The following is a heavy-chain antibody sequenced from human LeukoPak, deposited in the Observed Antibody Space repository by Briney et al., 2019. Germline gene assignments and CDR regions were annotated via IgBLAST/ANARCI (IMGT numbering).Heavy chain of an antibody. J-gene: IGHJ6*02. CDR3: ARDSVVPASYYYYGMDV. D-gene: IGHD2-2*01. Sequence: SETLSLTCTVSGGSVSSYYWSWIRQPPGKGLEWIGYIYYSGSTNYNPSLKSRVTISVGTSKNQFSLKLSSVTAADTAAYYCARDSVVPASYYYYGMDVWGQGTTVTVSS. V-gene: IGHV4-59*02. CDR1: GGSVSSYY. CDR2: IYYSGST.